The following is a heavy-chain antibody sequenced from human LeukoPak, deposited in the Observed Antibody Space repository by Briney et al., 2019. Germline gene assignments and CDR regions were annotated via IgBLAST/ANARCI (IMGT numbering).Heavy chain of an antibody. Sequence: SETLSLTCTVSGGSISSSSYYWDWNRQTPGKGLEWIGSIYYSGSTYYNPSLKSRVTISVDTSKNQFSLKLSSVTAADTAVYYCASFPIAASHEDFDYWGQGTLVTVSS. CDR3: ASFPIAASHEDFDY. CDR1: GGSISSSSYY. J-gene: IGHJ4*02. V-gene: IGHV4-39*01. D-gene: IGHD6-6*01. CDR2: IYYSGST.